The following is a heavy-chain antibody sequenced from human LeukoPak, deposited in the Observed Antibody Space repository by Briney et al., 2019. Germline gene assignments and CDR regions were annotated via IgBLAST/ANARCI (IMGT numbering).Heavy chain of an antibody. V-gene: IGHV3-33*06. J-gene: IGHJ4*02. CDR3: AKDAQRGFDYSNSLEY. Sequence: GRALRLSCAASGFTFSHYGMHWVRQAPGRGLEWVAVIWNDGSNKYYADSVKGRFTISRDNSQNTVDLHMNRLRAEDTAVYYCAKDAQRGFDYSNSLEYWGQGTLVTVSS. D-gene: IGHD4-11*01. CDR1: GFTFSHYG. CDR2: IWNDGSNK.